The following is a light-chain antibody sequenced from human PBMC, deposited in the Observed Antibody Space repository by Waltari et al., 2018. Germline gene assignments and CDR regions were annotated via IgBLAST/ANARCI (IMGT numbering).Light chain of an antibody. Sequence: ELVLTQSPATLSLSPGERATLSCRTRQSVNWYLARYQQRPGQAPRLLIFDTSNRATCIPARFSGSGSETDFTLTISSLEPDDSAVYYCQQRRNWPLTFGGGTKVEIK. CDR2: DTS. CDR1: QSVNWY. CDR3: QQRRNWPLT. J-gene: IGKJ4*01. V-gene: IGKV3-11*01.